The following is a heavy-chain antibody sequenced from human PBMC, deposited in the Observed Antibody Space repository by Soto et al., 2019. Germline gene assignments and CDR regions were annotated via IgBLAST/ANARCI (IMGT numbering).Heavy chain of an antibody. CDR1: GGTFRNHG. D-gene: IGHD4-4*01. CDR2: IIHSFGRA. V-gene: IGHV1-69*19. J-gene: IGHJ4*02. CDR3: ARDGTLYDSNSYYFLD. Sequence: QVQLVQSGAEVKKPGSSVRVSCKASGGTFRNHGISWVRQAPGQGLEWVGGIIHSFGRAKYAQRFQGRVTITADESTSTAYLELSSLRYEYTAVYYCARDGTLYDSNSYYFLDWGQGTLVPVSS.